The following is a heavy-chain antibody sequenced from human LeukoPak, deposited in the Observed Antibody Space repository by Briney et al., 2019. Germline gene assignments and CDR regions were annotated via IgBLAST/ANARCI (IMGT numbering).Heavy chain of an antibody. J-gene: IGHJ4*02. CDR2: IIPIFGTA. Sequence: ASMKVSCKASGGTFSSYAISWVRQAPGQGLEWMGGIIPIFGTANYAQKFQGRVTITTDESTSTAYMELSSLRSEDTAVYYCARARGYSYGLDYWGQGTLVTVSS. V-gene: IGHV1-69*05. D-gene: IGHD5-18*01. CDR3: ARARGYSYGLDY. CDR1: GGTFSSYA.